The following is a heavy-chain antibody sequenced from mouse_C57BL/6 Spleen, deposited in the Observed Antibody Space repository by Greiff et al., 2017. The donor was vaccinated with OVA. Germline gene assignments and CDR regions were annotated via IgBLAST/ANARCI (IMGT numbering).Heavy chain of an antibody. J-gene: IGHJ2*01. Sequence: VHVKQSGAELVRPGASVKLSCTASGFNIKDYYMHWVKQRPEQGLEWIGRIDPEDGDTEYAPKFQGKATMTADTSSNTAYLQLSSLTSEDTAVYYCTTYGNYPGHFDYWGQGTTLTVSS. V-gene: IGHV14-1*01. CDR2: IDPEDGDT. D-gene: IGHD2-1*01. CDR1: GFNIKDYY. CDR3: TTYGNYPGHFDY.